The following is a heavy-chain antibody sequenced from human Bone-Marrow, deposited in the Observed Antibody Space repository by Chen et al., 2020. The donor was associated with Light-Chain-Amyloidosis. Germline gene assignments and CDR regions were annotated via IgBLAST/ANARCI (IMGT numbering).Heavy chain of an antibody. CDR1: GYTFPNYW. J-gene: IGHJ4*02. D-gene: IGHD5-12*01. Sequence: EVQLEQSGPEVKKPGESLKISCKGSGYTFPNYWIGGVRQMPGKGLEWMGVISPDDSDASYSPSFEGQGTISADKSITTAYLQWRSLKASDTAMYYCARRRDGYNFDYWGQGTLVTVSS. CDR2: ISPDDSDA. V-gene: IGHV5-51*01. CDR3: ARRRDGYNFDY.